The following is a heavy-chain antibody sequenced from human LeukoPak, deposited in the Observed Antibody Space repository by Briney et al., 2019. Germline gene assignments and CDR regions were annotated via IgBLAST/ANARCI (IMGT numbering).Heavy chain of an antibody. D-gene: IGHD1-7*01. J-gene: IGHJ2*01. Sequence: GSLRLSCAASGFTFSSYSMHWVRQAPGKGLEWLAVISYDGSNKFYADSVKGRFTISRDNSKNTLYLQMNSLRAEDTAVYYCAKTGTTMSRNWYFDLWGRGTLVTVSS. CDR2: ISYDGSNK. V-gene: IGHV3-30*04. CDR3: AKTGTTMSRNWYFDL. CDR1: GFTFSSYS.